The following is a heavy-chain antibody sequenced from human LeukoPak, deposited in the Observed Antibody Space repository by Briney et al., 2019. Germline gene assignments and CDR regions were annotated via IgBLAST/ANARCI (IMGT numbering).Heavy chain of an antibody. CDR3: ARESDTMIADP. CDR2: IWYDGSNK. Sequence: GGSLRLSCAVSGFTFSSYAMHWVRQAPGKGLEWVAVIWYDGSNKYYADSVKGRFTVSRDNSKNTLYLQMNSLRAEDAAVYYCARESDTMIADPWGQGTLVTVSS. D-gene: IGHD3-22*01. CDR1: GFTFSSYA. V-gene: IGHV3-33*08. J-gene: IGHJ5*02.